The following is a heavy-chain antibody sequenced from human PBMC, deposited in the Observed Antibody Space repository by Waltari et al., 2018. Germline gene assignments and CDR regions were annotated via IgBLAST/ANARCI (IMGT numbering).Heavy chain of an antibody. CDR2: IYSGGNT. D-gene: IGHD6-19*01. Sequence: EVQLVESGGGLVKPGGSLRLSCAASGFTFSSYSMNWVRQAPGKGLEGVSIIYSGGNTYYAGSVKGRFTISRDNYKNMVYLEMNSLRAEDTAVYYCAKQSPSYTRGWYPLESWGPGTLVTVSP. CDR1: GFTFSSYS. V-gene: IGHV3-66*04. CDR3: AKQSPSYTRGWYPLES. J-gene: IGHJ4*02.